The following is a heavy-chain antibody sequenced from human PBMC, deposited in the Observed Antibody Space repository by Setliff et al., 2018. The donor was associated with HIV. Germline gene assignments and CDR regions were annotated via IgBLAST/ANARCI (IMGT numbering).Heavy chain of an antibody. J-gene: IGHJ4*02. Sequence: ASVKVSCKASGYTISTYLIAWVRQAPGQGLEWMGWISPFNGNTNYAQNLQGRVTMTTDKSTSTAYMELRSLRSDDTAVYYCARGQYGDELFDYWGQGTLVTVSS. CDR2: ISPFNGNT. V-gene: IGHV1-18*01. CDR3: ARGQYGDELFDY. D-gene: IGHD4-17*01. CDR1: GYTISTYL.